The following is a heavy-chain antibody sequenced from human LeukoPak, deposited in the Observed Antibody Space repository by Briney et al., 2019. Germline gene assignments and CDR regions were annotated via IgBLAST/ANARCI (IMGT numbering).Heavy chain of an antibody. J-gene: IGHJ4*02. D-gene: IGHD3-3*01. CDR1: GFSFSTYS. V-gene: IGHV3-21*01. Sequence: GGSLRLSCAASGFSFSTYSMIWVRQAPGKGLEWVSSVSGTSEYIYYADSVRGRFTISRDNSKNTLYLQMNSLRAEDTAVYYCAKRRFWSGYADYWGQGTLVTVSS. CDR2: VSGTSEYI. CDR3: AKRRFWSGYADY.